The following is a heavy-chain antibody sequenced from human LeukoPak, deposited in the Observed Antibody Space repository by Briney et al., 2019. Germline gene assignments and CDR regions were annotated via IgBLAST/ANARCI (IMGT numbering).Heavy chain of an antibody. CDR2: IYYNGRT. CDR1: GDSINNNNYY. D-gene: IGHD3-10*02. V-gene: IGHV4-39*02. Sequence: SETLSLTCTVSGDSINNNNYYWGWVRQPPGKGLEWIGNIYYNGRTYYSPSLKSRGTISVDTSNNQFSLRLSSVTAADTAVYYCARGRGMFVLFGELRVFDYWGQGTLVTVSS. J-gene: IGHJ4*02. CDR3: ARGRGMFVLFGELRVFDY.